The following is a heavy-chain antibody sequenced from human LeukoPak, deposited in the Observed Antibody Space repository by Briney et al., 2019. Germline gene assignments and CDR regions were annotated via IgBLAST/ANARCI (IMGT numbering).Heavy chain of an antibody. Sequence: PGGPLRLSCAASGFTFSSYWMSWVRQAPGKGLEWVANIKQDGSEKYYVDSVKGRFTISRDNAKNSLYLQMNSLRAEDTAVYYCTGNWENDDYWGQGTLVTVSS. CDR3: TGNWENDDY. CDR1: GFTFSSYW. J-gene: IGHJ4*02. D-gene: IGHD1-1*01. CDR2: IKQDGSEK. V-gene: IGHV3-7*01.